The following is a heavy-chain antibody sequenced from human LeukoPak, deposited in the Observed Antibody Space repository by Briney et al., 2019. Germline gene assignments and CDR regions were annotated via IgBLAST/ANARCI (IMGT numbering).Heavy chain of an antibody. V-gene: IGHV3-48*01. CDR3: ARDPYLGYCSGGSCYQQPGP. D-gene: IGHD2-15*01. CDR1: GFTVSSNY. J-gene: IGHJ5*02. Sequence: GGSLRLSCAASGFTVSSNYMSWVRQAPGKGLEWVSYISSSSSTIYYADSVKGRFTISRDNAKNSLYLQMNSLRAEDTAVYYCARDPYLGYCSGGSCYQQPGPSGQGTLVTVSS. CDR2: ISSSSSTI.